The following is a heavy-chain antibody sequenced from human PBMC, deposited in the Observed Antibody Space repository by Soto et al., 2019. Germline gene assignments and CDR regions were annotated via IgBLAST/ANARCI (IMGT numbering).Heavy chain of an antibody. V-gene: IGHV3-7*01. Sequence: GGSLRLSCAASGFTFSSYWMSWVRQAPGKGLEWVANIKQDGSEKYYVDSVKGRFTISRDNAKNSLYLQMNSLRAEDTAVYYSASHPGRGAFDIWGQGTMVTVSS. CDR1: GFTFSSYW. CDR2: IKQDGSEK. D-gene: IGHD3-10*01. CDR3: ASHPGRGAFDI. J-gene: IGHJ3*02.